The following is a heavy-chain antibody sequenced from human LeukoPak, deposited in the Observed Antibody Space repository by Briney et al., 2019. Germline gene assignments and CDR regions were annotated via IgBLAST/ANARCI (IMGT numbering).Heavy chain of an antibody. J-gene: IGHJ4*02. V-gene: IGHV4-38-2*02. CDR3: ARQRIAAAGKYYFDY. CDR2: ISHSGST. CDR1: GYSISSGYY. D-gene: IGHD6-13*01. Sequence: SETLSLTCTVSGYSISSGYYWGWIRQPPGKGLEWIGEISHSGSTNYNPSLKSRVTISVDTSKNQFSLKLSSVTAADTAVYYCARQRIAAAGKYYFDYWGQGTLVTVSS.